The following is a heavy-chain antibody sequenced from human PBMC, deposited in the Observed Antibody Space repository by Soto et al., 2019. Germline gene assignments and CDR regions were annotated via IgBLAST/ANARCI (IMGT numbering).Heavy chain of an antibody. V-gene: IGHV1-18*04. D-gene: IGHD3-16*01. CDR1: VYTFTIYC. CDR3: ARGGDARRWWFDC. Sequence: APSKVRCKASVYTFTIYCIICVRPAPGQGLEWMGWISAYNGNTNYAQKLQGRVTMTTDTSTSTAYMELRSLRSDDTAVYYCARGGDARRWWFDCWGQGTLVT. CDR2: ISAYNGNT. J-gene: IGHJ5*01.